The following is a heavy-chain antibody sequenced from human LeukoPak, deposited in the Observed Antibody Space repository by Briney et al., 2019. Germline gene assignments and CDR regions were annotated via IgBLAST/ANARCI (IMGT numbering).Heavy chain of an antibody. D-gene: IGHD1-26*01. V-gene: IGHV3-7*01. J-gene: IGHJ4*02. CDR1: GFTFSNYW. CDR2: IKQGGSEK. Sequence: PGGSLRLSCAASGFTFSNYWMTWVRQAPGKGLEWVANIKQGGSEKYYVDSVKGRFTISRDNAKPSRSLQMNSLRAEDTAVYYCAREGLVATTSDTGFDYWGQGTLVTVSS. CDR3: AREGLVATTSDTGFDY.